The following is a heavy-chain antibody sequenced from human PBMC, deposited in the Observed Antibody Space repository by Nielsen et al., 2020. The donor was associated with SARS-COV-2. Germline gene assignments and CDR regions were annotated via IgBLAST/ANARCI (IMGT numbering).Heavy chain of an antibody. CDR3: TGELGYYYGMDV. CDR2: ISMRSTNI. V-gene: IGHV3-48*01. CDR1: GDSVSSND. D-gene: IGHD3-10*01. Sequence: ETLSLTCGVSGDSVSSNDWWTWVRQAPGQGLEWISYISMRSTNIHNADSVKGRFTISRDNGKDSLYLQMNSLRAEDTAVYYCTGELGYYYGMDVWGQGTTVTASS. J-gene: IGHJ6*02.